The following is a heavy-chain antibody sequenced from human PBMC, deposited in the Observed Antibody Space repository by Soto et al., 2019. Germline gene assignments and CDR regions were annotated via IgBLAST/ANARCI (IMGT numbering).Heavy chain of an antibody. J-gene: IGHJ3*02. CDR2: INAGGVNT. Sequence: EVQLLESGGGLVQPGGSLRLSCAASGFTFSYYSMGWVRQAPGKGLEWVSEINAGGVNTYYTDSVRGHFTISRYNSKNTLYLQMNSLRAEDTAIYYCGRAVDGTFNIWGRGTMFIVSS. CDR3: GRAVDGTFNI. V-gene: IGHV3-23*01. CDR1: GFTFSYYS. D-gene: IGHD6-13*01.